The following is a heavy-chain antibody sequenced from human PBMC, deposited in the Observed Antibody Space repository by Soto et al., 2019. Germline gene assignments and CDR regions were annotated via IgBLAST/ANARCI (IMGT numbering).Heavy chain of an antibody. V-gene: IGHV3-7*03. CDR2: IHQDGSEI. D-gene: IGHD5-12*01. CDR3: ARVQWLRFDAFNI. CDR1: GFTFSSSR. J-gene: IGHJ3*02. Sequence: GGSLRLSCAASGFTFSSSRMSWVRQAPGKGLEWVASIHQDGSEIDYVDSVKGRFTISRDNAKSSLSLQMNSLRVEDTAVYYCARVQWLRFDAFNIWGQGTMVTVSS.